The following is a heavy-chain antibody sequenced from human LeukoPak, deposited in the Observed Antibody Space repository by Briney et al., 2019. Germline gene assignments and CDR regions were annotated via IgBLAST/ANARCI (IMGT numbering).Heavy chain of an antibody. Sequence: GGSLRLSCAASGFTFSDYYMSWIRQAPGKGLEWVSYISSSGSTIYYADSVKGRFTISRDNAKNSLYLQMNSLRAEDTAVYYCARRYCSGGSCYWFDPWGQGTLVTVSS. CDR2: ISSSGSTI. CDR3: ARRYCSGGSCYWFDP. J-gene: IGHJ5*02. V-gene: IGHV3-11*01. D-gene: IGHD2-15*01. CDR1: GFTFSDYY.